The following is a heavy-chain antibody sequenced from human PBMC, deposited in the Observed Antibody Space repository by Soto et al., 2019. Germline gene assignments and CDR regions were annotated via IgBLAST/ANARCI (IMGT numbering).Heavy chain of an antibody. V-gene: IGHV2-5*02. CDR3: ANTRDYYDSSGHTGWFDL. Sequence: GSGPTLVNPTQTLTLTCTFSGFSLSTSGVGVGWIRQPPGKALEWLALIYWDDDKRYSPSLKSRLTITKDTSKNQVVLTMTNMDPVDTATYYCANTRDYYDSSGHTGWFDLWGQGTLVTLSS. CDR1: GFSLSTSGVG. J-gene: IGHJ5*02. CDR2: IYWDDDK. D-gene: IGHD3-22*01.